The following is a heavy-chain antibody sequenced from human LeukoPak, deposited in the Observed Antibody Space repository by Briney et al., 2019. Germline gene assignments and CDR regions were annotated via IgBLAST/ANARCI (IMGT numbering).Heavy chain of an antibody. J-gene: IGHJ4*02. V-gene: IGHV4-61*02. Sequence: SQTLSLTCTVSGGSISSGSYYWSWIRQPAGKGLEWIGRIYTSGSTNYNPSLKSRVTISVDTSKNQFSLKLSSVTAADTAVYYCARVSGGYDQDYWGQGTLVTVSS. D-gene: IGHD5-12*01. CDR3: ARVSGGYDQDY. CDR1: GGSISSGSYY. CDR2: IYTSGST.